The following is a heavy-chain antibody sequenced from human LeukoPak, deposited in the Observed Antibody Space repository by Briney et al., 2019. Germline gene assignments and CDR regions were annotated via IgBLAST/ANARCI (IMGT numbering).Heavy chain of an antibody. CDR2: IRHDGSYQ. V-gene: IGHV3-30*02. J-gene: IGHJ4*02. Sequence: GGSLRLSCAASRFTFSSYGMHWVRQTPGKGLEWVAFIRHDGSYQQYADSVKGRFTVSRDNPKDTVYLQMNSLRTEDTAVYYCAKNRDSSDYPRDFDYWGQGTLVTVSS. CDR1: RFTFSSYG. D-gene: IGHD3-22*01. CDR3: AKNRDSSDYPRDFDY.